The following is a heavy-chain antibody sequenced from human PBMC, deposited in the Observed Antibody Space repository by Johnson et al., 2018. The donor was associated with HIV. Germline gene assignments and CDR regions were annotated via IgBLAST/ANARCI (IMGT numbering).Heavy chain of an antibody. CDR3: AREAMYSPYPDAFDI. V-gene: IGHV3-30*03. Sequence: QVQLVESGGGLVQPGGSLRLSCAASGFTFSSYGMHWVRQAPGKGLDWVAVVSFDGSNKYYTDSVKGRFTISRDNSKNTLYLHRNSLRAEDKAVYYCAREAMYSPYPDAFDIWGQGTMVTVSS. CDR2: VSFDGSNK. D-gene: IGHD2-21*01. J-gene: IGHJ3*02. CDR1: GFTFSSYG.